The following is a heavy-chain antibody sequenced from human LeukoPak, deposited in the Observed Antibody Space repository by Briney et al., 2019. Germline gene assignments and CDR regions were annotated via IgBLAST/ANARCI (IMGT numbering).Heavy chain of an antibody. CDR1: GFTFSSYW. D-gene: IGHD2-2*01. CDR2: IKQDGSEK. V-gene: IGHV3-7*01. CDR3: ARDPSPFSAHCDHTSCYDD. Sequence: GGSLRLSCAASGFTFSSYWMSWVRQAPGKGLEWVANIKQDGSEKYYVDSVKGRFTISRDNAKNSLYLQMNSLRAEDTAVYYCARDPSPFSAHCDHTSCYDDWGQRTLVTVSS. J-gene: IGHJ4*02.